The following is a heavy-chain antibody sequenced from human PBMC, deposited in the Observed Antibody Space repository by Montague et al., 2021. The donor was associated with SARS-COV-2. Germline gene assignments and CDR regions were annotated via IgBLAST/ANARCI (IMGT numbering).Heavy chain of an antibody. Sequence: SLRLSCAASGFTFSIYAMTWARQAPGKGLEWVSSISGSGDRTYYADSVKGRFTISRDNSRDTVSLQMDSLRAGDTAVYYCVKWVEGSSELFDFWGQGTLVTVSS. V-gene: IGHV3-23*01. CDR2: ISGSGDRT. CDR3: VKWVEGSSELFDF. CDR1: GFTFSIYA. J-gene: IGHJ4*02. D-gene: IGHD6-6*01.